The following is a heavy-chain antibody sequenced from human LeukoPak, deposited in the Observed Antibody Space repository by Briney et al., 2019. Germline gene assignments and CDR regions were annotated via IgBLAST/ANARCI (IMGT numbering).Heavy chain of an antibody. CDR1: GYTFTSYY. Sequence: ASVKVSCKASGYTFTSYYMHWVRQAPGQGLEWMGIINPSGGSTSYAQRFQGRVTMTRDMSTSTVYMELSSLRSEDTAVYYCARDAGYYDFWSGYYMGYWGQGTLVTVPS. CDR2: INPSGGST. D-gene: IGHD3-3*01. CDR3: ARDAGYYDFWSGYYMGY. V-gene: IGHV1-46*01. J-gene: IGHJ4*02.